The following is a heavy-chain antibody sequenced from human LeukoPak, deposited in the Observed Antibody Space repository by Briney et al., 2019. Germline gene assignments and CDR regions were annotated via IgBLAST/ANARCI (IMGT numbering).Heavy chain of an antibody. CDR1: GGSFSGYY. CDR3: ARGESSGWYIYYFDY. V-gene: IGHV4-34*01. CDR2: INHSGST. Sequence: SETLSLTCAVYGGSFSGYYWSWIRQPPGKGLEWIGGINHSGSTNYNPSLKSRVTISVDTSKNQFSLKLSSVTAADTAVYYCARGESSGWYIYYFDYWGQGTLVTVSS. J-gene: IGHJ4*02. D-gene: IGHD6-19*01.